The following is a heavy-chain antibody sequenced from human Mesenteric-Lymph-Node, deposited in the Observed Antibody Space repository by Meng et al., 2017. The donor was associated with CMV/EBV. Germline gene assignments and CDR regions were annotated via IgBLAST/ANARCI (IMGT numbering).Heavy chain of an antibody. Sequence: GGSLRLSCAASGFDFGRYEFNWVRQAPGKGLEWVSYISSSGSTIYYADSVKGRFTISRDNAKNSLYLQMNSLRAEDTAVYYCARGSSWKDFYYYYGMDVWGQGTTVTVSS. D-gene: IGHD1-1*01. CDR3: ARGSSWKDFYYYYGMDV. CDR1: GFDFGRYE. J-gene: IGHJ6*02. V-gene: IGHV3-48*03. CDR2: ISSSGSTI.